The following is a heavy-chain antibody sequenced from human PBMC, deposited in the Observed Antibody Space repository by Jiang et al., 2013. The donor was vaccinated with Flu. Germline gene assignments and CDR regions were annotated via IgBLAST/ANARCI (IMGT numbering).Heavy chain of an antibody. Sequence: GSGLVKPSQTLSLTCAVSGGSISSGGYSWSWIRQPPGKGLEWIGYIYHSGSTYYNPSLKSRVTISVDRSKNQFSLKLSSVTAADTAVYYCARAPGDYVWGSYKPYYFDYWGQGTLVTVSS. J-gene: IGHJ4*02. CDR1: GGSISSGGYS. D-gene: IGHD3-16*01. CDR2: IYHSGST. V-gene: IGHV4-30-2*01. CDR3: ARAPGDYVWGSYKPYYFDY.